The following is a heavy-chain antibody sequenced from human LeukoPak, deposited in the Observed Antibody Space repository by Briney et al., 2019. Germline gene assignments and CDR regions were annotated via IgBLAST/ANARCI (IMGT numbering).Heavy chain of an antibody. J-gene: IGHJ4*02. Sequence: GSSVKVSCKASGGTFSSYAISWVRQAPGQGLEWMGGIIPIFGTANYAQKFQGRVTITADKSTSTAYMELSSLRSEDTAVYYCARAGQWLAWGYFDYWGQGTLVTVSS. CDR3: ARAGQWLAWGYFDY. D-gene: IGHD6-19*01. V-gene: IGHV1-69*06. CDR1: GGTFSSYA. CDR2: IIPIFGTA.